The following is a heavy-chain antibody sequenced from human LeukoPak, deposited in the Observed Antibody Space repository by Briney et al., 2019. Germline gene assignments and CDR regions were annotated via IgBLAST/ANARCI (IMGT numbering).Heavy chain of an antibody. CDR3: ARDSYAHTSGWYGATPVYYYYMDV. CDR1: GFTFSSYW. D-gene: IGHD6-19*01. J-gene: IGHJ6*03. CDR2: IKQDGSEK. V-gene: IGHV3-7*01. Sequence: GGSLRLSCAASGFTFSSYWMSWVRQAPGKGLEWVANIKQDGSEKYYVDSVKGRFTISRDNAKNSLYLQMNSLRAEDTAVYYCARDSYAHTSGWYGATPVYYYYMDVWGRGTTVTVSS.